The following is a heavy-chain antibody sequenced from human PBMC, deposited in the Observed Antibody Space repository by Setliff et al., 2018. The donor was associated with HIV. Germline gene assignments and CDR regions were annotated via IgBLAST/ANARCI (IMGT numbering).Heavy chain of an antibody. Sequence: PSETLSLTCTVSGGSINSTSYYWSWIRQPPGKGLEWIGEINHSGSTNYNPSLKSRVTISVDTSKNQFSLKLSSVTAADTAVYYCATSMGASPYIRHWGQGTLVTVSS. J-gene: IGHJ1*01. CDR1: GGSINSTSYY. CDR3: ATSMGASPYIRH. CDR2: INHSGST. D-gene: IGHD1-26*01. V-gene: IGHV4-39*07.